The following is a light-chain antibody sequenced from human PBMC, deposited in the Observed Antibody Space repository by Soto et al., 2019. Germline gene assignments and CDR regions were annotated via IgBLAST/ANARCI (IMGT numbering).Light chain of an antibody. CDR2: DAS. V-gene: IGKV3-11*01. Sequence: EIVLTQSPATLSLSPGERATLSCRASPSVSIDFAWYQQKPGQAPRLLIYDASNRATGIPSRFSGSGSGTDFTLTISSLEPEDFAVYYCQHRHNFGPGTKVDIK. CDR1: PSVSID. CDR3: QHRHN. J-gene: IGKJ3*01.